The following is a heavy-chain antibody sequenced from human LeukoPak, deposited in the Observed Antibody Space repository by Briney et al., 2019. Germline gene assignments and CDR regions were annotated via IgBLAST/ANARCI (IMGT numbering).Heavy chain of an antibody. D-gene: IGHD5-12*01. Sequence: KASETLSLTCTVSGGSISSSIYYWGWIRQPPGKGLEWVGTIYYSGSTYYNPSLKSRVTISVDTSKNQFSLKLSSVTAADTAVYYCARLGSGYDYYFDYWGQGTLVTVSS. J-gene: IGHJ4*02. CDR3: ARLGSGYDYYFDY. CDR1: GGSISSSIYY. V-gene: IGHV4-39*01. CDR2: IYYSGST.